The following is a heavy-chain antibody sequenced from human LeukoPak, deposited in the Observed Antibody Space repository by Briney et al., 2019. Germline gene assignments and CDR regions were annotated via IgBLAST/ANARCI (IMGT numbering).Heavy chain of an antibody. CDR1: GASVSSASY. V-gene: IGHV4-61*01. Sequence: SETLSLTCTVSGASVSSASYWSWIRQPPGKGVEWIAHIYNGVNTNYNPSLKSRVTISVDTSKNQFSLKLSSVTAADTAVYYCAREGSSWAIDYWGQGTLVTVSS. CDR3: AREGSSWAIDY. CDR2: IYNGVNT. J-gene: IGHJ4*02. D-gene: IGHD6-13*01.